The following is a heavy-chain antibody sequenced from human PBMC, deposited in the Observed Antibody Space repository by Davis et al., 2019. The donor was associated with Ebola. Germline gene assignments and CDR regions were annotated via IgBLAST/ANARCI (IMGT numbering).Heavy chain of an antibody. CDR2: IYYSGST. Sequence: PGGSLRLSCTVSGGSISSYYWSWIRQPPGKGLEWIGYIYYSGSTNYNPSLKSRVTISVDTSKNQFSLKLSSVTAADTAVYYCARSHYYYYMDVWGKGTTVTVSS. J-gene: IGHJ6*03. V-gene: IGHV4-59*01. CDR1: GGSISSYY. CDR3: ARSHYYYYMDV.